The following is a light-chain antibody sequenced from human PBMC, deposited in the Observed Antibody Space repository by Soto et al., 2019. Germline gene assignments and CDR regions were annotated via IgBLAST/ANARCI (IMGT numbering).Light chain of an antibody. V-gene: IGLV2-8*01. CDR1: SSDIGGYNS. Sequence: QSALTQPPSASGSPGQSVTISCTGTSSDIGGYNSVSWYQQHPGKAPKLMIYEVNKRPLGVPERFSGSKSGNTASLTVSGLQADDGADYYGSSSEGTNGFGLFGGGTKVTVL. CDR3: SSSEGTNGFGL. J-gene: IGLJ3*02. CDR2: EVN.